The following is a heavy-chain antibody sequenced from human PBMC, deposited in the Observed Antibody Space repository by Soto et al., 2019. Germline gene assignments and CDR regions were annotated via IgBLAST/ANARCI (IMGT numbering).Heavy chain of an antibody. J-gene: IGHJ6*02. V-gene: IGHV4-34*01. Sequence: PSEIRSLTCPVCDECISRCYWNYIRQTPGKGLEWIGEINHSGSTNYNPSLKSRVTISVDTSKNQFSLKLSSVTAADTAVYYCVRGRYFNGSGGYERTGMYVCGHGTTLTVSS. CDR2: INHSGST. D-gene: IGHD3-10*01. CDR3: VRGRYFNGSGGYERTGMYV. CDR1: DECISRCY.